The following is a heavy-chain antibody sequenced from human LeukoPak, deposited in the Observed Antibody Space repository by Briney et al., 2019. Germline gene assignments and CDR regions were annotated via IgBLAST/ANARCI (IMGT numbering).Heavy chain of an antibody. V-gene: IGHV1-2*02. Sequence: GASVKVSCESSGYTFTAYAVHWVRQAPGQGLEWMGWITPSDGANYAQKFQGRVTMTRDTSMSTAYMDLNRLTSDDTAVYFCARDRIGDGFAHFDYWGQGTLVTVSS. J-gene: IGHJ4*02. CDR3: ARDRIGDGFAHFDY. CDR2: ITPSDGA. D-gene: IGHD5-24*01. CDR1: GYTFTAYA.